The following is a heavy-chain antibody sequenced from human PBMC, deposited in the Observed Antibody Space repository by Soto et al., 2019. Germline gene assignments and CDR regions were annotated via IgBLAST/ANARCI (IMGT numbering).Heavy chain of an antibody. V-gene: IGHV4-34*01. D-gene: IGHD3-22*01. J-gene: IGHJ6*02. Sequence: SETLSLTCAVYGGSFSGYYWSWIRQPPGKGLEWIGEINHSGSTNYNPSLKSRVTISVDTSKNQFSLKLSSVTAADTAVYYCARGRYYYDSSGYYEGVYYYYGMDVWGQGTKVT. CDR2: INHSGST. CDR3: ARGRYYYDSSGYYEGVYYYYGMDV. CDR1: GGSFSGYY.